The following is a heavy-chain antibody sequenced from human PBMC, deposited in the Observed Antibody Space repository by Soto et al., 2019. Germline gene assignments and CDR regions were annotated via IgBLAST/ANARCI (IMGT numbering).Heavy chain of an antibody. CDR3: ARFYYDSSGYLPSPYYYYYGMDV. V-gene: IGHV3-64*01. D-gene: IGHD3-22*01. CDR2: ISTNGGST. Sequence: PGGSRRLSCAASGFTFSSYAMHWVRQAPGKGLEYFSAISTNGGSTYYANSVKGRFTISRDNSKNTLYLQMGSLRAEDTAVYYCARFYYDSSGYLPSPYYYYYGMDVWGQGTTVTVSS. J-gene: IGHJ6*02. CDR1: GFTFSSYA.